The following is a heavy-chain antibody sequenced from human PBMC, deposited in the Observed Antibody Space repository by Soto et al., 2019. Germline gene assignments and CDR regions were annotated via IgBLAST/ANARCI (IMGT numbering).Heavy chain of an antibody. CDR2: ISSGGSTI. D-gene: IGHD3-10*01. Sequence: GESLRLFCAASGFTFRNYEMFWVRQAPGKGLEWVSYISSGGSTIYYADSVKGRLTVSRDNAKNSLYLQMTSLTAEDTATYFCARVSSGSGSFGWFDPWGQGTLVTVSS. V-gene: IGHV3-48*03. CDR3: ARVSSGSGSFGWFDP. CDR1: GFTFRNYE. J-gene: IGHJ5*02.